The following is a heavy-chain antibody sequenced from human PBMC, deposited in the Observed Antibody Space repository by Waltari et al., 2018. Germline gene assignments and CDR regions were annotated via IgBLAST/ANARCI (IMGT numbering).Heavy chain of an antibody. CDR1: GFTFSSYA. CDR3: AKLGGYYDSSGLFDY. V-gene: IGHV3-23*01. J-gene: IGHJ4*02. CDR2: ISGSGGST. Sequence: EVQLLESGGGLVQPGGSLRLSCAASGFTFSSYAMSWVRQAPGKGLEWVSAISGSGGSTYYADSGKGRFTISRDNSKNTLYLQMNSLRAEDTAVYYCAKLGGYYDSSGLFDYWGQGTLVTVSS. D-gene: IGHD3-22*01.